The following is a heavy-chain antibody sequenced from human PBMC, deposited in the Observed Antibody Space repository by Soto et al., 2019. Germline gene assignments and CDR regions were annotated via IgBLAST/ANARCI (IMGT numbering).Heavy chain of an antibody. CDR3: ARAPTARQGGAYYFDY. D-gene: IGHD5-18*01. CDR1: GYTFTGYY. J-gene: IGHJ4*02. CDR2: INPNSGGT. Sequence: ASVKVSCKASGYTFTGYYMHWVRQAPGQGLEWMGWINPNSGGTNYAQKFQGWVTMTRDTSISTAYMELSRLRSDDTAVYYCARAPTARQGGAYYFDYWGQGTLVTVSS. V-gene: IGHV1-2*04.